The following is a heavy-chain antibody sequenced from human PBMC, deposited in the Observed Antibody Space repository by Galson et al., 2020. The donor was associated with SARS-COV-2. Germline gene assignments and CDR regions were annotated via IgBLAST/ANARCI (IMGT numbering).Heavy chain of an antibody. CDR2: IYYSGST. CDR1: GGSVSSGSYY. J-gene: IGHJ6*02. D-gene: IGHD3-22*01. CDR3: ARGRRLNYYDSSGFKATDYYGMDV. Sequence: SETLSLTCTVSGGSVSSGSYYWSWIRQPPGKGLEWIGYIYYSGSTNYNPSLKSRVTISVDTSKNQFSLKLSSVTAADTAVYYCARGRRLNYYDSSGFKATDYYGMDVWGQGTTVTVSS. V-gene: IGHV4-61*01.